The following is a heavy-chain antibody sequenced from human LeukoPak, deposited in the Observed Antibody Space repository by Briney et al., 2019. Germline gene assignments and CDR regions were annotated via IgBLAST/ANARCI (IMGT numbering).Heavy chain of an antibody. V-gene: IGHV3-9*01. CDR3: AKGRGSYYYFDY. J-gene: IGHJ4*02. Sequence: GRSLRLSCAASGFTFDDYAMHWVRQAPGKGLEWVSGVSWNSGSIGYTDSVKGRFTISRDNAKKSLYLQMNSLRAEDTALYYCAKGRGSYYYFDYWGQGTLVTVSS. CDR1: GFTFDDYA. CDR2: VSWNSGSI. D-gene: IGHD1-26*01.